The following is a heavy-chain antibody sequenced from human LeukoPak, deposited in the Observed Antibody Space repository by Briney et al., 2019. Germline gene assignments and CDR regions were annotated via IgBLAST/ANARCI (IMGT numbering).Heavy chain of an antibody. D-gene: IGHD6-13*01. CDR2: ISSDGSDK. CDR1: GFTFSRFP. V-gene: IGHV3-30*14. Sequence: PGRSLRLSCAASGFTFSRFPMHWVRQAPGKGLDWVALISSDGSDKKYADSVKGRFTISRHNSKNTLYLQMNSLRAEDTAVYYCASGPYSSSWNYFDYWGQGTLVTVSS. J-gene: IGHJ4*02. CDR3: ASGPYSSSWNYFDY.